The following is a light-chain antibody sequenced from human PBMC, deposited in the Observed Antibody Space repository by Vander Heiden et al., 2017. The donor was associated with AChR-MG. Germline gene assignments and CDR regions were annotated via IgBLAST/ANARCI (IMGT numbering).Light chain of an antibody. Sequence: QSVLTQPPSLSATPGQKVTISCSGSSSNIGDNHVSWYQKVPGTAPKLLIYDSDKRPSGIPDRLSASKSGTSATLGITGLQTGDEAEYFYGAWDDSLSAVVFGGGTKLTVL. CDR2: DSD. V-gene: IGLV1-51*01. CDR1: SSNIGDNH. J-gene: IGLJ3*02. CDR3: GAWDDSLSAVV.